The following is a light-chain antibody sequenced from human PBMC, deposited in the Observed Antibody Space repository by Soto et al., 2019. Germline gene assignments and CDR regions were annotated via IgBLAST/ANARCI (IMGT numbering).Light chain of an antibody. Sequence: MTQFPATVSLSPGERATLSCRVSQSVGSNLAWYQHKHGQPPRLLMYAASARATVIPARFSGSGSGTEFTLTISSLQSEDFAVYYCQQYDNWPPITFGQGTRLEIK. CDR3: QQYDNWPPIT. J-gene: IGKJ5*01. CDR2: AAS. CDR1: QSVGSN. V-gene: IGKV3-15*01.